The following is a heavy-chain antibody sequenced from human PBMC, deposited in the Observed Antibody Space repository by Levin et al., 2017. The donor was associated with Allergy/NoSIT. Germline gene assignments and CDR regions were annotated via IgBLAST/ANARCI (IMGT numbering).Heavy chain of an antibody. J-gene: IGHJ3*02. Sequence: GESLKISCAASGFTFSSYGMHWVRQAPGKGLEWVAVIWYDGSNKYYADSVKGRFTISRDNSKNTLYLQMNSLRAEDTAVYYCARSMITFGGVKSAFDIWGQGTMVTVSS. D-gene: IGHD3-16*01. CDR1: GFTFSSYG. V-gene: IGHV3-33*01. CDR2: IWYDGSNK. CDR3: ARSMITFGGVKSAFDI.